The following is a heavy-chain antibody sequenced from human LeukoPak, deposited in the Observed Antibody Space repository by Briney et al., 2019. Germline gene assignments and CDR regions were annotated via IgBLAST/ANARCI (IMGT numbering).Heavy chain of an antibody. CDR2: ISGSGDGT. J-gene: IGHJ4*02. D-gene: IGHD3-3*01. Sequence: GGSLRLSCAASGLTPSSCGMSWVRQAPGKGLEWVSAISGSGDGTYYADSVKGRFTISRDNSKNTLYLQMNSLRAEDTAVYYCAKSENYDFWSGYYYAYWGQGTLVTVSS. CDR1: GLTPSSCG. CDR3: AKSENYDFWSGYYYAY. V-gene: IGHV3-23*01.